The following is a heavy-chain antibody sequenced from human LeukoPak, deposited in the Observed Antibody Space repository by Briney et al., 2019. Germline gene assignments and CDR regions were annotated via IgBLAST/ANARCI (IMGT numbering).Heavy chain of an antibody. CDR3: ASRGRFGELFRV. J-gene: IGHJ4*02. CDR2: INHSGST. CDR1: GGSFSGYY. Sequence: SETLSLTCAVYGGSFSGYYWSWICQPPGKGLEWIGEINHSGSTNYNPSLKSRVTISVDASKNQFSLKLSSVTAADTAVYYCASRGRFGELFRVWGQGTLVTVSS. V-gene: IGHV4-34*01. D-gene: IGHD3-10*01.